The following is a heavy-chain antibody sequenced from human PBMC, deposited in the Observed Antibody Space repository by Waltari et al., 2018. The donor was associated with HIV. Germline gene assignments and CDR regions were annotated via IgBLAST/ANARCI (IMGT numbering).Heavy chain of an antibody. V-gene: IGHV3-66*02. CDR2: IYSGGST. J-gene: IGHJ4*02. CDR3: ASMPQVTYSSSPFDY. D-gene: IGHD6-6*01. Sequence: EVQLVESGGGLVQPGGSLRLSCAASGFTVSSNYMSWVRQAPGKGLEWVSVIYSGGSTYYADSVKGRFTISRDNSKNTLYLQMNSLRAEDTAVYYCASMPQVTYSSSPFDYWGQGTLVTVSS. CDR1: GFTVSSNY.